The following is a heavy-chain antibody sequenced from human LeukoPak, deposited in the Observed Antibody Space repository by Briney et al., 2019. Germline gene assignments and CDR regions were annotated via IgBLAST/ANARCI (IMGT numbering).Heavy chain of an antibody. Sequence: AGGSLRLSCAASGFSVSNYYMSWVRQAPGKGLEWVSVLYSGGTTHYADSVKGRFTISRDNSKTTLFLQMDSLRPEDTAVYYCVRGTWFDPWGQGTLVTVSS. D-gene: IGHD1-1*01. J-gene: IGHJ5*02. V-gene: IGHV3-53*01. CDR3: VRGTWFDP. CDR1: GFSVSNYY. CDR2: LYSGGTT.